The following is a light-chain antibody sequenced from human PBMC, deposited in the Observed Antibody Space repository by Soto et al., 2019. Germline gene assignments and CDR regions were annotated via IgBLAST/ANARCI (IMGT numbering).Light chain of an antibody. V-gene: IGLV2-11*01. Sequence: QSALTQPRSVSGSPGQSVTISCTGTSSDVGGYNYVSWYQQHPGKAPKLMIYDVSKRPSGVPDRFSGSKSGDTASLTISGRQAEEEADYYCCSYAGSYPVVFGGGTKLTVL. CDR3: CSYAGSYPVV. CDR2: DVS. J-gene: IGLJ3*02. CDR1: SSDVGGYNY.